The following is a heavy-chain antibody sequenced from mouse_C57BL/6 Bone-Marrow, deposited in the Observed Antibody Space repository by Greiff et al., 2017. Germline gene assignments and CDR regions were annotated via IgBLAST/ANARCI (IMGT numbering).Heavy chain of an antibody. D-gene: IGHD4-1*01. V-gene: IGHV1-19*01. CDR2: INPYNGGT. CDR3: ASLTGFSWFAY. Sequence: EVQLQQSGPVLVKPGASVKMSCKASGYTFTDYYMNWVKQSHGKSLEWIGVINPYNGGTSYNQKFKGKATLTVDKSSSTAYMERNSLTSEDSAVYCCASLTGFSWFAYWGQGTLVTVSA. CDR1: GYTFTDYY. J-gene: IGHJ3*01.